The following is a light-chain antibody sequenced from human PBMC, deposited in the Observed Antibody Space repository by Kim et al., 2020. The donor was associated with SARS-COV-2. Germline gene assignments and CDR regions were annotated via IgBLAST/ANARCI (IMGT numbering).Light chain of an antibody. CDR3: CSYAGSYTLL. J-gene: IGLJ2*01. CDR1: SSNVGDYNF. CDR2: NVI. V-gene: IGLV2-11*03. Sequence: GQSVTISCTGTSSNVGDYNFLSWYQQHPGKAPKLLIFNVIYRPSGVPDRFSGSKSGNTASLTISGLQAEDDADYYCCSYAGSYTLLFGGGTQLTVL.